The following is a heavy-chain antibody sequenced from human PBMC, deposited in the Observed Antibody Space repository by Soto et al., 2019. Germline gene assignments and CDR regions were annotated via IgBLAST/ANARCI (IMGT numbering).Heavy chain of an antibody. CDR2: ISPYSDDT. CDR3: ARGGYYDSSGSRNYHYYGMNV. Sequence: ASVKVSCKASGYDFNSYGITWVRQAHGQGLEWLGWISPYSDDTKYAQKLQGRVTVTMDRSSRTVYMDLRSLRSNDTAIYYCARGGYYDSSGSRNYHYYGMNVWGQGTTVTLSS. D-gene: IGHD3-22*01. J-gene: IGHJ6*02. V-gene: IGHV1-18*01. CDR1: GYDFNSYG.